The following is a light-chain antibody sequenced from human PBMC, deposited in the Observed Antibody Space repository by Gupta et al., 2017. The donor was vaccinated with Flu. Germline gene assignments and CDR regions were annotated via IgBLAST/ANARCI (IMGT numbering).Light chain of an antibody. CDR2: GAS. V-gene: IGKV3-15*01. CDR3: QHDNILHI. Sequence: EIVITQSPATLSVSQGEGPTLSCRASQSVSISLAWYQQKPGQAPRLLISGASTRAMGIPDRFSGSGEEKDFTLTSSSRQYEDCAVYYRQHDNILHIFGQGTKLEIK. J-gene: IGKJ2*01. CDR1: QSVSIS.